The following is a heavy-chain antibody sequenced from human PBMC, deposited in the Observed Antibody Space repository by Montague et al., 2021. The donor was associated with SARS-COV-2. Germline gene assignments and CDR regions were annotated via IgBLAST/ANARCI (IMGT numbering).Heavy chain of an antibody. J-gene: IGHJ2*01. CDR2: IYTGGTT. CDR3: ARDAGGAAAGKGRYFDL. Sequence: TLSLTCSVSSGSIRSGSYYWTWTRQPAGKGLEWIGRIYTGGTTHYNPSLKSRVTISLDTSKSQFSLNLNSVTAADTAVYFCARDAGGAAAGKGRYFDLWGRGTLVTVSS. V-gene: IGHV4-61*02. D-gene: IGHD6-13*01. CDR1: SGSIRSGSYY.